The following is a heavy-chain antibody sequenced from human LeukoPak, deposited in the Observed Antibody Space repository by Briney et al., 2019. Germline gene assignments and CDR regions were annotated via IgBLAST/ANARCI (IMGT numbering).Heavy chain of an antibody. V-gene: IGHV3-20*04. D-gene: IGHD1-26*01. J-gene: IGHJ4*02. Sequence: GGSLRLSCAASGFTFDDYAMHWVRQAPGKGLEWVSGINWNGGSTGYADSVKGRFTISRDNAKNSLYLQMNSLRVEDTALYYCARDLQVGATSGRGYWGQGTLVAVSS. CDR1: GFTFDDYA. CDR3: ARDLQVGATSGRGY. CDR2: INWNGGST.